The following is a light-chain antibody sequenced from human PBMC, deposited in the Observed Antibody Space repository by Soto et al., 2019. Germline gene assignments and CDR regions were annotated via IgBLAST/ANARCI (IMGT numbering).Light chain of an antibody. J-gene: IGKJ4*01. Sequence: EVVLTQSPGTLSLSPGERATLSCRASQSVIKNYLSWYQQKPGQAPRLLIYDASIRATGIPDRFSGSGSGTEFTLTISSLQSEDFAVYYCQQYNNWPPLTFGGGTKVEIK. CDR3: QQYNNWPPLT. CDR1: QSVIKN. CDR2: DAS. V-gene: IGKV3D-15*01.